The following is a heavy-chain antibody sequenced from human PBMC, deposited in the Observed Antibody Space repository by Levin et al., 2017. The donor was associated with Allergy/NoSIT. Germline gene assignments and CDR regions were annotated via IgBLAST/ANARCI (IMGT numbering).Heavy chain of an antibody. D-gene: IGHD2-2*03. Sequence: SETLSLTCTVSSGSISSPTHYWGWIRQPPGKGLEWIGAIYYGASTYYNPSLRGRVILSVDTTKNQFALKQSTVTAADTADYYWARVTSQRVGSANFCYYMDVWCTATPVSVSS. J-gene: IGHJ6*03. CDR3: ARVTSQRVGSANFCYYMDV. CDR2: IYYGAST. CDR1: SGSISSPTHY. V-gene: IGHV4-39*01.